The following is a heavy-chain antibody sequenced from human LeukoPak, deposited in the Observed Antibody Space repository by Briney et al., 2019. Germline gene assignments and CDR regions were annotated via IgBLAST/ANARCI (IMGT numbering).Heavy chain of an antibody. J-gene: IGHJ6*03. CDR2: IISHGGST. D-gene: IGHD3-3*01. CDR3: ARITMGATSANFYYYFLDA. CDR1: GFTFSGYT. V-gene: IGHV3-64*02. Sequence: GGSLRLSCAASGFTFSGYTLHWVRQAPGKGLEYVSAIISHGGSTHYADSVKGRFTVARDNSKNTLYLQMDSLRAEDMAVYYCARITMGATSANFYYYFLDAWGKGTTVTVSS.